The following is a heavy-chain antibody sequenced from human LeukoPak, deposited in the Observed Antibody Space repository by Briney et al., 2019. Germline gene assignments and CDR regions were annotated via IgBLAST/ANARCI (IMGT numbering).Heavy chain of an antibody. CDR1: GGTFSSYA. Sequence: SVKVSCKASGGTFSSYAISWVRQTPGQGLEWRGGIIPIFGTANYAQKFQGRVTITADESTSTAYMELSSLRSEDTAVYYCARDGYCSSTSCFDYWGQGPLVTVSS. J-gene: IGHJ4*02. CDR3: ARDGYCSSTSCFDY. V-gene: IGHV1-69*13. D-gene: IGHD2-2*03. CDR2: IIPIFGTA.